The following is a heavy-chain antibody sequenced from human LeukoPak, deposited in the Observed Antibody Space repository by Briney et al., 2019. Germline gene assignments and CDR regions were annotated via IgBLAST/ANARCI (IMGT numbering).Heavy chain of an antibody. D-gene: IGHD2-2*02. V-gene: IGHV3-30-3*01. CDR3: ARSCSSTSCYRSWDAFDI. CDR2: ISNDGSNK. J-gene: IGHJ3*02. CDR1: GFTFSTYA. Sequence: GRSLRLSCAASGFTFSTYAMHWVRQAPGKGLEWVAVISNDGSNKYYADSVKGRFTISRDNSKNTLCLQMNSLRAEDTAVYYCARSCSSTSCYRSWDAFDIWGQGTMVTVSS.